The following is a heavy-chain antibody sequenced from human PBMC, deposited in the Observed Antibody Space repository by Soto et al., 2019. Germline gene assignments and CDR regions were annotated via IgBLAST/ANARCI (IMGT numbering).Heavy chain of an antibody. J-gene: IGHJ4*02. V-gene: IGHV4-39*01. Sequence: QLQLQESAPGLVKPSSTLSLTCSVSGGSIGSSDFYWVWVRQAPGEGLEWIGSTYDRRNTYYNSSLRIRATFSVDTSKTQFTLSLSPVTAADTAVYYCARHGHWAPFVDWGQGTLVTVSS. D-gene: IGHD3-16*01. CDR3: ARHGHWAPFVD. CDR2: TYDRRNT. CDR1: GGSIGSSDFY.